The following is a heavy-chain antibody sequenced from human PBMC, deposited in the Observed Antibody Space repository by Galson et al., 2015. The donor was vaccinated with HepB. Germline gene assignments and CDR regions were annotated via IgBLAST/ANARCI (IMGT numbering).Heavy chain of an antibody. V-gene: IGHV3-23*01. CDR1: GFTFSSYD. Sequence: SLRLSCAASGFTFSSYDMTWVRQAPGKGLEWVSFISSSGDNTYYADSVKGRLTISRDNPKSTLYLQMNGLRAEDTAIYYCATGFKLAGAAWGQGTLVTVSS. J-gene: IGHJ5*02. CDR2: ISSSGDNT. CDR3: ATGFKLAGAA. D-gene: IGHD6-19*01.